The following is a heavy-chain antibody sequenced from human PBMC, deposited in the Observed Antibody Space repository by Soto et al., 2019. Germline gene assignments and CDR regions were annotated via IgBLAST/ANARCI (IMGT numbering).Heavy chain of an antibody. CDR3: ARWEDYDFWSGYPSSYYYGMDV. Sequence: QVQLQESGPGLVKPSQTLSLTCTVSGGSISSGGYYWSWIRQHPGKALQWLGYTYYRGSTYYNPSLKSRVTLSVDTSKNQFSLKLSSVTAADTAVYSCARWEDYDFWSGYPSSYYYGMDVWGQGTTVTVSS. D-gene: IGHD3-3*01. J-gene: IGHJ6*02. V-gene: IGHV4-31*03. CDR2: TYYRGST. CDR1: GGSISSGGYY.